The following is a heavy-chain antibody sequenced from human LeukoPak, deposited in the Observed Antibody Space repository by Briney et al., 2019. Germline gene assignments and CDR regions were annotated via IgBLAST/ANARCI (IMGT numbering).Heavy chain of an antibody. Sequence: GGSLRLSCVASGFTFSNYAMSWVRQAPGKGLEWVTFIGHDGNNEQYAESVKGRFAISRDQSRTTVYLQMNSLRTEDTAFYYCAKDRFYDFDYWGQGTLATVSS. CDR1: GFTFSNYA. CDR3: AKDRFYDFDY. V-gene: IGHV3-30*02. D-gene: IGHD3-16*01. J-gene: IGHJ4*02. CDR2: IGHDGNNE.